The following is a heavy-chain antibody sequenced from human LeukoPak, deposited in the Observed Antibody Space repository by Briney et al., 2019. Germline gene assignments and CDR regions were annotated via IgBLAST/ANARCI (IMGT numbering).Heavy chain of an antibody. Sequence: KPSETLSLTCTVSGGSISSSSYYWGWIRQPPGKGLELIGTIYYSGSTYYNPSLKSRVTISVDTSKNQFSLKLSSVTGADTAVFYCARLRGLGGSYFAFDIWGQGTMVTVSS. J-gene: IGHJ3*02. CDR1: GGSISSSSYY. D-gene: IGHD1-26*01. V-gene: IGHV4-39*01. CDR2: IYYSGST. CDR3: ARLRGLGGSYFAFDI.